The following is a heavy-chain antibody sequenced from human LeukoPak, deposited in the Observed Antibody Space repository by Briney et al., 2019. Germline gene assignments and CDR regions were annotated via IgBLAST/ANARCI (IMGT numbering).Heavy chain of an antibody. V-gene: IGHV4-59*08. D-gene: IGHD3-3*01. Sequence: SETLSLTCTVSGGSISSYYWSWIRQPPGKGLEWIGYIYYSGSTNYNPSLTSRVTISLDTSKKQFSLKLSSVTAADTAVYYCARRRGNFWSDYYAFDYWGLGTLVTISS. CDR3: ARRRGNFWSDYYAFDY. CDR1: GGSISSYY. CDR2: IYYSGST. J-gene: IGHJ4*02.